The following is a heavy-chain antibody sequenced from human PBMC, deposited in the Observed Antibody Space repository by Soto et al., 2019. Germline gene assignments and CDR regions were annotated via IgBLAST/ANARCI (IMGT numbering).Heavy chain of an antibody. CDR2: IYWDDDK. J-gene: IGHJ6*02. V-gene: IGHV2-5*02. CDR3: IQSRCGGDCLQSYASHYYYGMDV. Sequence: QITLKESGPTLVKPTQTLTLTCTFSGFSLSTGGVGVGWIRQPPGKALEWLALIYWDDDKRYSPSLRSRLTIRRDTSKNQVVLTMTNMDPVDTATYHCIQSRCGGDCLQSYASHYYYGMDVWGQGTTVTVSS. CDR1: GFSLSTGGVG. D-gene: IGHD2-21*02.